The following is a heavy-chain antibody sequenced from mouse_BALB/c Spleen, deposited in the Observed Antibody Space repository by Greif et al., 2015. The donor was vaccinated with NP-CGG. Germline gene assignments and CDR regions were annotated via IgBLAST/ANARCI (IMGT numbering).Heavy chain of an antibody. V-gene: IGHV1-77*01. CDR1: GYTFTDYY. CDR2: IYPGSGNT. D-gene: IGHD2-10*01. CDR3: ARWGPAYYGNFY. Sequence: QVQLQQSGAELARPGASVKLSCKASGYTFTDYYINWVKQRTGQGLEWIGEIYPGSGNTYYNEKFKGKATLTADKSSSAAYMQLSSLTSEDSAVYFCARWGPAYYGNFYWGQGTTLTVSS. J-gene: IGHJ2*01.